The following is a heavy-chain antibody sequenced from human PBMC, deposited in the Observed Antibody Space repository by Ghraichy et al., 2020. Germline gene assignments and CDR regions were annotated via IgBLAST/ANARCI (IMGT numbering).Heavy chain of an antibody. CDR3: ARQRHGAVYDSSGYYYY. J-gene: IGHJ4*02. Sequence: SETLSLTCTVSGGSISSSSYYWGWIRQPPGKGLEWIGSIYYSGSTYYNPSLKSRVTISVDTSKNQFSLKLSSVTAADTAVYYCARQRHGAVYDSSGYYYYWGQGTLVTVSS. CDR2: IYYSGST. V-gene: IGHV4-39*01. D-gene: IGHD3-22*01. CDR1: GGSISSSSYY.